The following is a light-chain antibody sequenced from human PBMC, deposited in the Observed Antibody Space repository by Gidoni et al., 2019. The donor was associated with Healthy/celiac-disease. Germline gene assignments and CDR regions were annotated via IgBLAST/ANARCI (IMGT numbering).Light chain of an antibody. J-gene: IGKJ2*01. CDR3: QQRSNWPYT. Sequence: ELVLTQSPATLSLSPGESATLSCRASQSVSSYLAWYQQKPGQAPRLLIYDASNRATGIPARFSGSGSGTDFTLTISSLEPEDVAVYYCQQRSNWPYTFGQGTKLEIK. V-gene: IGKV3-11*01. CDR2: DAS. CDR1: QSVSSY.